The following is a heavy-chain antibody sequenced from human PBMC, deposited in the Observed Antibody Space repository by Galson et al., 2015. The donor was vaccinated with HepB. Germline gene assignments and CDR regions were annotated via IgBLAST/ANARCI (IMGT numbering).Heavy chain of an antibody. CDR1: GFTFSSYA. J-gene: IGHJ4*02. CDR2: ISGSGGST. Sequence: SLRLSCAASGFTFSSYAMSWVRQAPGKGLEWVSAISGSGGSTYYADSVKGRFTISRDNSKNTLYLQMNSLRAEDTDVYYCAKDSPYCSSTSCYTELSDYWGQGTLVTVSS. CDR3: AKDSPYCSSTSCYTELSDY. D-gene: IGHD2-2*02. V-gene: IGHV3-23*01.